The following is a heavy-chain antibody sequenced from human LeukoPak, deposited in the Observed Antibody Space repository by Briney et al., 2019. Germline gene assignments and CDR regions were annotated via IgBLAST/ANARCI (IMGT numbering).Heavy chain of an antibody. D-gene: IGHD3-22*01. CDR1: GGSISSYY. CDR2: IYYSGST. V-gene: IGHV4-59*08. J-gene: IGHJ3*02. CDR3: ARHSSDSSGYNDAFDI. Sequence: SETLSLTCTVSGGSISSYYWSWIRQPPGKGLEWIGYIYYSGSTNYNPSLKSRVTISVDTSKNQFSLKLSSVTAADTAVYYCARHSSDSSGYNDAFDIWGQGTMVTVS.